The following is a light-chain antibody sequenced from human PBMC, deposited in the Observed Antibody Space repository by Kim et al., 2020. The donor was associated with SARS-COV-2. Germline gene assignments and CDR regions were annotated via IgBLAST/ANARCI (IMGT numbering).Light chain of an antibody. Sequence: DIQMTQSPSSLSASVGDRVTITCRASQSISSYLNWYQQKPGKAPKLLIYAASSLQSGVPSRFSGSGSGTDFTLTISSLQPADFATYYCQQSYSTPPVTFGQATKLEI. CDR1: QSISSY. CDR3: QQSYSTPPVT. CDR2: AAS. V-gene: IGKV1-39*01. J-gene: IGKJ2*01.